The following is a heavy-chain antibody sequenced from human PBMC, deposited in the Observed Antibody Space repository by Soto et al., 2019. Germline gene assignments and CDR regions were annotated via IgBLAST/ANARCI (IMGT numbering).Heavy chain of an antibody. D-gene: IGHD3-3*01. CDR3: AKARAQYYDFWSGYPVDY. V-gene: IGHV3-23*01. J-gene: IGHJ4*02. Sequence: PGGSLRLSCAASGFTFSSYAMSWVRQAPGKGLEWVSAISGSGGSTYYADSVKGRFTISRDNSKNTLYLQMNSLRAEDPAVYYCAKARAQYYDFWSGYPVDYWGQGTLVTVSS. CDR2: ISGSGGST. CDR1: GFTFSSYA.